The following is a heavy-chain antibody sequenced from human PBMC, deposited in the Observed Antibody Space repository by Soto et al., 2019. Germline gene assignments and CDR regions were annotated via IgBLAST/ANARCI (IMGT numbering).Heavy chain of an antibody. CDR1: GYNFSDYY. V-gene: IGHV1-2*02. D-gene: IGHD2-8*02. Sequence: QVQLVQSAAEVKKPGASVKVSCKASGYNFSDYYIHWVRQAPGQGLEWLGWVSPKSGGTNYAQKFKGRVTMTRDTSSNTVYMDLSGLKSDDTAVFYCAREISGGGTLNCFDPWGQGTLVTVSS. J-gene: IGHJ5*02. CDR2: VSPKSGGT. CDR3: AREISGGGTLNCFDP.